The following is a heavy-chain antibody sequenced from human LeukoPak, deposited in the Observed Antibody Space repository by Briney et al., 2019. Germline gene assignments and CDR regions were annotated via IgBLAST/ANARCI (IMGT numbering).Heavy chain of an antibody. J-gene: IGHJ4*02. CDR2: INHSGST. CDR1: GGSFSGYY. CDR3: AREAGSSWYGVGY. D-gene: IGHD6-13*01. Sequence: SETLSLTCAVYGGSFSGYYWSWIRQPPGKGLEWIGEINHSGSTNYNPSLKSRVTISVDTSKNQFSLKLSSVTAADTAVYYCAREAGSSWYGVGYWGQGTLVTVSS. V-gene: IGHV4-34*01.